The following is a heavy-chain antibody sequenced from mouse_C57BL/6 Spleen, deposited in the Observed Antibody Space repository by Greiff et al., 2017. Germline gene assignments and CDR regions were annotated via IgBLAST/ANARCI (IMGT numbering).Heavy chain of an antibody. CDR3: ARNGDYAMDY. CDR2: LDTEDGET. Sequence: VKLQQSGAELVQPGASVKLSCTASGFNIKDYYMHWVKQRTEQGLEWIGRLDTEDGETKYAPKFQGKATITSDTSYNTAYLQVISLTSEDTAVYYCARNGDYAMDYGGQGPSGTVSS. CDR1: GFNIKDYY. V-gene: IGHV14-2*01. J-gene: IGHJ4*01.